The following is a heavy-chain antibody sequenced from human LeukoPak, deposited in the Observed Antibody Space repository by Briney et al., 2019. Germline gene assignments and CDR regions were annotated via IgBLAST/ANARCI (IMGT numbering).Heavy chain of an antibody. CDR2: IYYSART. CDR1: GGSISSYY. Sequence: SETLSLTCTVPGGSISSYYWSWIPQPPGKGLEWIWYIYYSARTNYNPSLKSRVTISVATSKNQFSLKLSSVPAADTAVYYPARHSSSAASGFDYWGQGTLVTVSS. V-gene: IGHV4-59*08. J-gene: IGHJ4*02. CDR3: ARHSSSAASGFDY. D-gene: IGHD3-22*01.